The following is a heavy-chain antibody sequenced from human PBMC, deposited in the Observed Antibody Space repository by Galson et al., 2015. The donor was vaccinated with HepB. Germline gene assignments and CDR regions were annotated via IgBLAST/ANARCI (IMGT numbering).Heavy chain of an antibody. Sequence: SLRLSCAESGFTFSSYGMHWVRQAPGKGLEWVAVIWYDGSNKYYADSVKGRFTISRDNSKNTLYLQMNSLRAEDTAVYYCARDREGPDGFGELWYYYYGMDLWGQGTTVTVSS. CDR3: ARDREGPDGFGELWYYYYGMDL. D-gene: IGHD3-10*01. CDR2: IWYDGSNK. V-gene: IGHV3-33*01. J-gene: IGHJ6*02. CDR1: GFTFSSYG.